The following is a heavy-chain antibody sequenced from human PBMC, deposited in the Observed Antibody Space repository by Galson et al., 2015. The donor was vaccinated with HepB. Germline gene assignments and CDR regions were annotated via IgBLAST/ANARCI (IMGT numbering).Heavy chain of an antibody. V-gene: IGHV3-30*04. CDR3: ARDPLDSRRFLEWLEPRSYYFDY. CDR1: GFTFSSYA. D-gene: IGHD3-3*01. Sequence: SLRLSCAASGFTFSSYAMHWVRQAPGKGLEWVAVISYDGSNKYYADSVKGRFTISRDNSKNTLYLQMNSLRAEDTAVYYCARDPLDSRRFLEWLEPRSYYFDYWGQGTLVTVSS. J-gene: IGHJ4*02. CDR2: ISYDGSNK.